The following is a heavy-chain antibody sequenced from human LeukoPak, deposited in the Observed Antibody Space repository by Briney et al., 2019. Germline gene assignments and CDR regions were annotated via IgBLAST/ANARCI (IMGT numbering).Heavy chain of an antibody. J-gene: IGHJ4*02. CDR1: GYSISSGYY. CDR2: IYHSGST. V-gene: IGHV4-38-2*01. Sequence: PSETLSLTCAVSGYSISSGYYWGWSRQPPGKGLEWIGSIYHSGSTYYNPSLKSRVTISVDTSKNQFSLKLSSVTAADTAVYYCARLCCGPLGYWGQGTLVTVSS. D-gene: IGHD2-21*01. CDR3: ARLCCGPLGY.